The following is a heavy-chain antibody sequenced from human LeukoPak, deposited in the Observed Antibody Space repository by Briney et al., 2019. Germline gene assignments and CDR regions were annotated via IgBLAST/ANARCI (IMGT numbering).Heavy chain of an antibody. CDR3: ARIYDSTAY. D-gene: IGHD3-22*01. V-gene: IGHV3-23*01. CDR2: ISGSGGST. CDR1: GFTFSSYA. J-gene: IGHJ4*02. Sequence: PGGSLRLSCAASGFTFSSYAMSWVRQAPGKGLEWVSAISGSGGSTYYADSVKGRFTISRDNAKNSLYLQMNSLRDEDTAVYYCARIYDSTAYWGQGTLVTVSS.